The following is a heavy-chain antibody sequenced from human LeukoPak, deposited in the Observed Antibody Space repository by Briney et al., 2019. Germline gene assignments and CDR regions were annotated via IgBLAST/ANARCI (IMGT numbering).Heavy chain of an antibody. J-gene: IGHJ4*02. CDR2: ISAYNGNT. CDR3: ARCLGYCSSTSCYVGRCFDY. CDR1: GYTFTSYG. Sequence: ASVKVSCKASGYTFTSYGISWMRQAPGQGLEWMGWISAYNGNTNYAQKLQGRVTMTTDTSTSTAYMELRSLRSDDTAVYYCARCLGYCSSTSCYVGRCFDYWGQGTLVTVSS. V-gene: IGHV1-18*01. D-gene: IGHD2-2*01.